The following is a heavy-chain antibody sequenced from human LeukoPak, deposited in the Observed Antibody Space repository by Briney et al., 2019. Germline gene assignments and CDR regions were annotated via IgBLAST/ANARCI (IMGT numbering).Heavy chain of an antibody. CDR3: ARDPTVSGYDH. D-gene: IGHD5-12*01. V-gene: IGHV4-34*01. CDR2: INHSGST. J-gene: IGHJ5*02. CDR1: GGSFSGYY. Sequence: PETLSLTCAVYGGSFSGYYWSWIRQPPGKGLEWIGEINHSGSTNYNPSLKSRVTISVDTSKNQFSLKLSSVTAADTAVYYCARDPTVSGYDHWGQGNLVTVSS.